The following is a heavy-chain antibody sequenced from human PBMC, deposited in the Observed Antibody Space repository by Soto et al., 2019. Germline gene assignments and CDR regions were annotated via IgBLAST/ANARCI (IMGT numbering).Heavy chain of an antibody. CDR3: AREGSGSFYDYYYGMDV. V-gene: IGHV1-18*04. J-gene: IGHJ6*02. CDR1: GYTFTSYG. Sequence: QVQLVQSGAEVKKPGASVKVSCKASGYTFTSYGISWVRQAPGQGLEWMGWISAYNGNTNYAQKLQGRVTMTTDTSKSTADMELRSLRSDDTAVYYCAREGSGSFYDYYYGMDVGGQGTTVTVSS. CDR2: ISAYNGNT. D-gene: IGHD3-10*01.